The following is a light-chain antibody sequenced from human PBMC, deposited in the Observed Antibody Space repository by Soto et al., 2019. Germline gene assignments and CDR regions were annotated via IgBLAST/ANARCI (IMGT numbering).Light chain of an antibody. CDR1: SSNIGSNY. V-gene: IGLV1-47*01. CDR2: RNN. J-gene: IGLJ2*01. CDR3: AAWDDSLSGRRV. Sequence: QAVVTQPPSASGTPGQSVTISCSGSSSNIGSNYVYWYQQLPGTAPKLLIYRNNQRPSGVPDRFSGSKSGTSASLAISGLRSEDEADYYCAAWDDSLSGRRVFGGGTKLTVL.